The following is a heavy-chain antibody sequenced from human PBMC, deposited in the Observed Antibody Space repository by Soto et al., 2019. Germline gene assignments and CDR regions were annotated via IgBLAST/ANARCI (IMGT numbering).Heavy chain of an antibody. D-gene: IGHD5-18*01. Sequence: GASVKVSCTASGYTFTTDYMPWVRQAPGQGLEWMGIINPSGGSTSYAQKFQGRVTMTTDTSTSTVYMELSSLRSEDTAVYYCARDREYSYGPNLYYFDYWGQGTLVTVSS. V-gene: IGHV1-46*01. J-gene: IGHJ4*02. CDR2: INPSGGST. CDR3: ARDREYSYGPNLYYFDY. CDR1: GYTFTTDY.